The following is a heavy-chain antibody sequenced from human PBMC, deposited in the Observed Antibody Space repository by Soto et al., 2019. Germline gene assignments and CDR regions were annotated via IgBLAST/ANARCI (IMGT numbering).Heavy chain of an antibody. J-gene: IGHJ3*01. D-gene: IGHD3-16*02. V-gene: IGHV4-4*02. CDR2: ISHSGTA. Sequence: QVHLQESGPGLGKPSGTLSLTCAVSGDSISSSHWWTRVRQSPGTGLEYIGEISHSGTANSNPSLKSRVTLSVDKSKNHFSLTLTSVTAADTAVYYCARVVLSISRGAFDAWGQGTPVTVSP. CDR1: GDSISSSHW. CDR3: ARVVLSISRGAFDA.